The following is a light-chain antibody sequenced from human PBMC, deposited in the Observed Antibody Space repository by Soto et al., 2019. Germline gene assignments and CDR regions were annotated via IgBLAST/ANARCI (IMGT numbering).Light chain of an antibody. V-gene: IGKV3-15*01. J-gene: IGKJ2*01. Sequence: EIVMTQSPATLSVSPGERATLSCRASQSLSSNLAWYQQKPGQAPRLLIYGASTRATGIPARFSGSGSGTEFTLTISSLQSEDFAVYYCQQRSNWPMYTFGQGTKLEIK. CDR3: QQRSNWPMYT. CDR2: GAS. CDR1: QSLSSN.